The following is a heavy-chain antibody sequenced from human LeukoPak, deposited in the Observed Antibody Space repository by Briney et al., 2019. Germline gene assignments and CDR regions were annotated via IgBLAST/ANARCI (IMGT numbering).Heavy chain of an antibody. CDR3: ARGGGYCGGDCYGIDY. CDR2: ISGSSSYI. Sequence: GRSLRLSCAASGFTFSSYTMKWVRQAPGKGLEWVSSISGSSSYIYYADSVQGRFTISRDNAKNSLYLQLNSLRVEDTAVYYCARGGGYCGGDCYGIDYWGQGTLVTVSS. J-gene: IGHJ4*02. CDR1: GFTFSSYT. V-gene: IGHV3-21*01. D-gene: IGHD2-21*01.